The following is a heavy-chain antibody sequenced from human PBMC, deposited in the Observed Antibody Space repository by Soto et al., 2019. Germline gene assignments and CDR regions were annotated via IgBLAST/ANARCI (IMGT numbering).Heavy chain of an antibody. CDR3: AVAPLIELWEFDY. D-gene: IGHD5-18*01. J-gene: IGHJ4*02. CDR1: GGIFSTYA. CDR2: IIPIFGTP. V-gene: IGHV1-69*13. Sequence: GASVKVSCKASGGIFSTYAISWVRQAPGQGLEWMGGIIPIFGTPHYAQKFQGRVTITADASTSTAYMELRNLRFEDTAVYYCAVAPLIELWEFDYWGQGPLVTVS.